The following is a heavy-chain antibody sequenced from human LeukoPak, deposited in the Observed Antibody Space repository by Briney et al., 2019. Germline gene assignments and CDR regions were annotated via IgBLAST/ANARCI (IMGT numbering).Heavy chain of an antibody. D-gene: IGHD6-6*01. CDR2: IYPGDSDT. CDR3: ARIEYSSSSYYYYYMDV. V-gene: IGHV5-51*01. Sequence: GESLKISCKGSGYSFTSYWIGWVRQMPGKGLEWMGIIYPGDSDTRYSPSFQGQVTISADESISTAYLQWSSLKASDTAMYYCARIEYSSSSYYYYYMDVWGKGTTVTVSS. CDR1: GYSFTSYW. J-gene: IGHJ6*03.